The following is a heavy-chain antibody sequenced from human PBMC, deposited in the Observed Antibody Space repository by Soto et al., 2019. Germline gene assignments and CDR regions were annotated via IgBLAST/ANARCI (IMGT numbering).Heavy chain of an antibody. CDR3: ASRSGGVVVAATHNDY. D-gene: IGHD2-15*01. Sequence: QVQLVQSGAEVKKPGSSVKVSCKASGGTFSSYTISWVRQAPGQGLEWMGRIIPILGIANYAQKFQGRVTITXXKXTXXAYMELSSLRSEDTAVYYCASRSGGVVVAATHNDYWGQGTLVTVSS. J-gene: IGHJ4*02. CDR2: IIPILGIA. CDR1: GGTFSSYT. V-gene: IGHV1-69*02.